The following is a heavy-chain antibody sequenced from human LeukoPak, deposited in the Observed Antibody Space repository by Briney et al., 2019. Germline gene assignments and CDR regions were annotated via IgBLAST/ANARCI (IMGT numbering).Heavy chain of an antibody. V-gene: IGHV3-23*01. CDR2: ISGSGGST. J-gene: IGHJ6*02. CDR3: AKDRGGGWDV. Sequence: AGSLRLSCAASGFTFNSYAMSWVRQAPGKGLEWVSPISGSGGSTYYADSVKGRFTISRDNSKNTLYLQMNSLRAEDTAVYYCAKDRGGGWDVWGQGTTVTVSS. CDR1: GFTFNSYA. D-gene: IGHD3-10*01.